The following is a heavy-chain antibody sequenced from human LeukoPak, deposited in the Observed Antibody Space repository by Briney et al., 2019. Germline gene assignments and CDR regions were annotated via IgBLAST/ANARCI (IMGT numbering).Heavy chain of an antibody. Sequence: SETLSLTCTVSGGSISTYYWSWIRQSPGEGLEWIGSIYFSGSTNYNPSLKRRVTISVDTSKNQFSLELSSVTAADTAVYYCARRTRSFSYTYGDAYYYYYMDVWGKGTTVIVS. J-gene: IGHJ6*03. CDR3: ARRTRSFSYTYGDAYYYYYMDV. D-gene: IGHD5-18*01. V-gene: IGHV4-59*08. CDR1: GGSISTYY. CDR2: IYFSGST.